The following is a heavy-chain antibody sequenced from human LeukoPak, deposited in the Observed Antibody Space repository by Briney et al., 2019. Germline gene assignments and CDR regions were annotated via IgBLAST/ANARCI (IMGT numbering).Heavy chain of an antibody. CDR1: GGTFSSYT. D-gene: IGHD3-10*01. Sequence: SVKVSCKASGGTFSSYTISWVRQAPGQGLEWMGRIIPILGIANYAQKFQGRVTITADKSTSTAYMELSSLRSEDTAVYYCARGVGTYYYGSGSYCNFDYWGQGTLVTVSS. CDR2: IIPILGIA. J-gene: IGHJ4*02. V-gene: IGHV1-69*02. CDR3: ARGVGTYYYGSGSYCNFDY.